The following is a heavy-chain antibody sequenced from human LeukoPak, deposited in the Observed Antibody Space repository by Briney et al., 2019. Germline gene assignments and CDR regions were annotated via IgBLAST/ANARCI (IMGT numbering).Heavy chain of an antibody. D-gene: IGHD5-18*01. CDR2: ISYNGNNK. Sequence: GGSLRLSCAASGFTFSSFAIHWVRQAPGKGLEWLAIISYNGNNKNYAESVKGRFTISRDNSKNTLSLQMSSLRAEDTAVYYCVRGGTAMVNDAFDIWGQGTMVIVSS. J-gene: IGHJ3*02. CDR3: VRGGTAMVNDAFDI. V-gene: IGHV3-30-3*01. CDR1: GFTFSSFA.